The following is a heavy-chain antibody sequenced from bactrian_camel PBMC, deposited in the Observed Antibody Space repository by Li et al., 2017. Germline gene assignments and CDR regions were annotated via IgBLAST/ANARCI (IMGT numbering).Heavy chain of an antibody. CDR3: AADFRGRMEFNTNYVRLWATMNFGY. CDR1: GYTYSSAC. V-gene: IGHV3S9*01. CDR2: IESDGST. Sequence: QLVESGGGSVQAGGTLRLSCRVSGYTYSSACMGWFRQIPDKEREGIAGIESDGSTSYADSVKGRFTVSQDSAKNILYLQMNNLETEDTAMYYCAADFRGRMEFNTNYVRLWATMNFGYWGQGTQVTVS. D-gene: IGHD5*01. J-gene: IGHJ6*01.